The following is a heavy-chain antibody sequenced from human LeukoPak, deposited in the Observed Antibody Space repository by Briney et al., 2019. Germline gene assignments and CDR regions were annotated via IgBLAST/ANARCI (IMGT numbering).Heavy chain of an antibody. Sequence: GGPLRFSCAASGFTFGDYDMHWVRQATGKGLEWVSAIRSIGDRFYSGSVKGRFTISRENAKNTLYLEMNSLRVGDTAVYYCARLYSSGRYANAFDIWGQGTVVTVSS. V-gene: IGHV3-13*01. CDR3: ARLYSSGRYANAFDI. D-gene: IGHD6-19*01. CDR1: GFTFGDYD. CDR2: IRSIGDR. J-gene: IGHJ3*02.